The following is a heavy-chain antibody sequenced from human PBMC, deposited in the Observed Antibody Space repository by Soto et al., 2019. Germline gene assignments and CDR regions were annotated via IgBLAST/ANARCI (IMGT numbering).Heavy chain of an antibody. Sequence: EVQLVESGGGLVQPGGSLRLSCAASGFTFSSYWMTWVRQAPGKGLEWVANIKQDGREKNYVDSVRGRFTISRDNAKNSLYLQMNCLRAEDTAVYYCARDVYSGGWFDYWGQGTLVTVSS. CDR3: ARDVYSGGWFDY. CDR2: IKQDGREK. CDR1: GFTFSSYW. D-gene: IGHD6-19*01. J-gene: IGHJ4*02. V-gene: IGHV3-7*01.